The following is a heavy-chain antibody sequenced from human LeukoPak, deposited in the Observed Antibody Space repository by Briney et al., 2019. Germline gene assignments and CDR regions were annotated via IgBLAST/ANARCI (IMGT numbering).Heavy chain of an antibody. CDR1: GFTFSTYA. Sequence: GSLRLSCAASGFTFSTYAMHWVRQAPGKGLDWVAVISYDGSNKYYADSVKGRFTISRDNSKNTLYLQMNSLRVEDTAVYYCARGLLSYYYGMAVWGQGTTVTVSS. CDR3: ARGLLSYYYGMAV. D-gene: IGHD3-10*01. J-gene: IGHJ6*02. V-gene: IGHV3-30-3*01. CDR2: ISYDGSNK.